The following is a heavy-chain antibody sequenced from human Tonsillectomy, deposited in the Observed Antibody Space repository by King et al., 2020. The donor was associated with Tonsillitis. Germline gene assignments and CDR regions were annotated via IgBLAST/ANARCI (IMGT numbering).Heavy chain of an antibody. V-gene: IGHV4-34*01. CDR1: GGSFSGYY. D-gene: IGHD6-13*01. CDR2: INHSGST. CDR3: ARVQQQLEYFDY. J-gene: IGHJ4*02. Sequence: VQLQQWGAGLLKPSETLSLTCAVYGGSFSGYYWSWIRQPPGKGLEWIGEINHSGSTNYNPSLKSRVTISVDTSKNQFSLKLSSVTAADTAVYYCARVQQQLEYFDYWGQGTLVTVSS.